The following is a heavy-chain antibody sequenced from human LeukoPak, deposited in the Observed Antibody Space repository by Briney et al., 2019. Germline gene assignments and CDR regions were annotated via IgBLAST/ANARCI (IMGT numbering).Heavy chain of an antibody. V-gene: IGHV3-48*03. D-gene: IGHD3-9*01. CDR1: GFTFSSYE. J-gene: IGHJ4*02. Sequence: GGSLRLSCAASGFTFSSYEMNWVRQAPGKGLEWVSYISSSGSTIYYADSVKGRFTISRDNAKNSLYLQMNSLRAEDTAVYYCARFGLRYFDWLLSIFDYWGQGTLVTVSS. CDR2: ISSSGSTI. CDR3: ARFGLRYFDWLLSIFDY.